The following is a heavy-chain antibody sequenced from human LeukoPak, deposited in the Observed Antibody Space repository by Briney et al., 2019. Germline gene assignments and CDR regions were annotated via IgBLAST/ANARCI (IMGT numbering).Heavy chain of an antibody. J-gene: IGHJ5*02. CDR2: IWHDGSKT. CDR3: AKDLSYGSNWFDP. Sequence: GGSLRLSCAASEFTFKNYGMHWVRQAPGKGLEWVALIWHDGSKTYYADSVKGRFTISRDDSQNTLYLQMNSLRAEDTAVYFCAKDLSYGSNWFDPWGQGTLVTVST. D-gene: IGHD3-10*01. V-gene: IGHV3-33*06. CDR1: EFTFKNYG.